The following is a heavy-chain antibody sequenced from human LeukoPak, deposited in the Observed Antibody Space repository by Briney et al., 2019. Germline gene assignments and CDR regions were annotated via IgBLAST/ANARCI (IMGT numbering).Heavy chain of an antibody. CDR1: GYTFTNYY. CDR2: IHPNDGDT. D-gene: IGHD3-10*01. CDR3: ATYTQSGAQGVSDY. J-gene: IGHJ4*02. Sequence: ASVKVSCKASGYTFTNYYMHWVRQAPGQGLEWMGLIHPNDGDTKYTQEFQDRVTMTWDTSTSTVYMELSSLRSEDTAVYYCATYTQSGAQGVSDYWGQGTLVTVSS. V-gene: IGHV1-46*01.